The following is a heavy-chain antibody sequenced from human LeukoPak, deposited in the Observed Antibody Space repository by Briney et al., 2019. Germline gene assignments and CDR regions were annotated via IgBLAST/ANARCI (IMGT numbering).Heavy chain of an antibody. D-gene: IGHD3-10*01. CDR1: GFTFSDYY. J-gene: IGHJ4*02. CDR2: ISNSGSTI. V-gene: IGHV3-11*01. CDR3: AKLLGYYYGSGLDYFDF. Sequence: SGGSLRLSCAASGFTFSDYYMSWIRQAPGKGLEWVSHISNSGSTIYYADSVKGRFTISRDNAKNSLYLQMNSLRAEDTAVYYCAKLLGYYYGSGLDYFDFWGQGTLVTVSS.